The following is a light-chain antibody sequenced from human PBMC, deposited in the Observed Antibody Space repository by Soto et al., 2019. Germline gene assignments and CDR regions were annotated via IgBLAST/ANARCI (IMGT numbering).Light chain of an antibody. CDR1: QSISSW. J-gene: IGKJ4*01. V-gene: IGKV1-5*01. Sequence: DIQMTQSPSTLSASVGDRVTITCRASQSISSWLAWYQQKPGKAPKLLIYDASSLESGVPSRFSGSGSGTELTLTISSLQPDDFATYYCQQYNSYPSLTFGGGTKVEIK. CDR3: QQYNSYPSLT. CDR2: DAS.